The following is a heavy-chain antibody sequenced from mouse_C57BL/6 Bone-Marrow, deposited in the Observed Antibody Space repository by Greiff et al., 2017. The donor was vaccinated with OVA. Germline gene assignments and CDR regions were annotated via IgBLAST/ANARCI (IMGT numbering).Heavy chain of an antibody. J-gene: IGHJ4*01. Sequence: DVQLQESGPGLVKPSQSLSLTCSVTGYSINSGYYWNWIRQFPGNKLEWMGYISYDGSNNYNQSFKNRISITRDTSKNQFFLKLNSVTTEATATSYCARDRFTTVPSVAMDYWGQGTSVTVSS. CDR3: ARDRFTTVPSVAMDY. V-gene: IGHV3-6*01. D-gene: IGHD1-1*01. CDR2: ISYDGSN. CDR1: GYSINSGYY.